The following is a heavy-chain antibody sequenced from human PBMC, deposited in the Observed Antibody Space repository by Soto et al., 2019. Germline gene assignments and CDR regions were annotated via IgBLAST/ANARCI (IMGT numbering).Heavy chain of an antibody. D-gene: IGHD4-4*01. Sequence: QVQLVQSGAEVKKPGSSVKVSCKASGGTFSSYAISWVRQAPGQGLEWMGGIIPIFGTANYAQKFQGRVTATADGATGAPYMELSSLRSEDTAVYYCASPPSSNRYYYGMDVWGQGTTVTVCS. CDR2: IIPIFGTA. J-gene: IGHJ6*02. V-gene: IGHV1-69*12. CDR3: ASPPSSNRYYYGMDV. CDR1: GGTFSSYA.